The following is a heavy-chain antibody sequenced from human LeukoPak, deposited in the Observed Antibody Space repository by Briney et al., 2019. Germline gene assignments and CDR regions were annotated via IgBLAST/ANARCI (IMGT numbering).Heavy chain of an antibody. CDR1: GFTLSSYS. V-gene: IGHV3-48*04. CDR3: ATFGTDYYYYYYMDV. J-gene: IGHJ6*03. D-gene: IGHD3-10*01. Sequence: GGALRLSCAASGFTLSSYSMNWVRQAPGKGREWVSYISSSSSTIYYADSVKGRFTISRDNAKNSLYLQMNSLRAEDTAVYYCATFGTDYYYYYYMDVWGKGTTVTVSS. CDR2: ISSSSSTI.